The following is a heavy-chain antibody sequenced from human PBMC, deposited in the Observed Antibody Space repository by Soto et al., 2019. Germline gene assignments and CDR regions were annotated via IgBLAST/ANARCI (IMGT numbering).Heavy chain of an antibody. CDR1: GGSFSGYY. J-gene: IGHJ4*01. CDR3: ARAVEIIAARGFDY. Sequence: QVQLQQWGAGLLKPSETLSLTCAVYGGSFSGYYWSWIRQPPGKGVEWIGEINHSGSTNYNPSLQGRDTICVGTSKNPVSLKLSSVTAADTAVYYCARAVEIIAARGFDYWGHGTLVTFAS. V-gene: IGHV4-34*01. D-gene: IGHD6-6*01. CDR2: INHSGST.